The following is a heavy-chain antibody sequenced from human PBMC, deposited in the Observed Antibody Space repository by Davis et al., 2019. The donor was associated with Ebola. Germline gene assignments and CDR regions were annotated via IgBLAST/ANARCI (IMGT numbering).Heavy chain of an antibody. CDR3: ARGRGSGWFGVGAFDI. D-gene: IGHD3-10*01. CDR1: GYTFTSYD. J-gene: IGHJ3*02. CDR2: MNPNSGNT. Sequence: ASVKVSCKASGYTFTSYDINWVRQATGQGLEWMGWMNPNSGNTGYAQKFQGRVTMTRNTSISTAYMELSSLRSEDTAVYYCARGRGSGWFGVGAFDIWGQGTMVTVSS. V-gene: IGHV1-8*01.